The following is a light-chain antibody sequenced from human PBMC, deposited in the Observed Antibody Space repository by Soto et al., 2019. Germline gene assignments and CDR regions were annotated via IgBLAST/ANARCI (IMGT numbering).Light chain of an antibody. CDR2: AAS. V-gene: IGKV1-9*01. Sequence: DIQLTQSPSFLSASVGDRVTITCRASQGINTYLAWYQQKPGKAPKLLIYAASTLQSGVPSRFSGSGSGTEFTLTISSRQPEDFATYYCQQLNSYPLTFGGGTKVEIK. J-gene: IGKJ4*01. CDR1: QGINTY. CDR3: QQLNSYPLT.